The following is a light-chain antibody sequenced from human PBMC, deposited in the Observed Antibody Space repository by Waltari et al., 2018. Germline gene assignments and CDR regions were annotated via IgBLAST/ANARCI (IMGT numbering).Light chain of an antibody. V-gene: IGLV6-57*03. CDR1: SGSLASNQ. J-gene: IGLJ2*01. CDR2: EDN. CDR3: QSYDSSNVV. Sequence: FMLTQPHSVSESPGKTVTISCTRSSGSLASNQAHGYQQRPGSAPTTVIYEDNQRPSGVPDRFSGSIDSSSTSASLTISGLKTEDEADYYCQSYDSSNVVFGGGTKLTVL.